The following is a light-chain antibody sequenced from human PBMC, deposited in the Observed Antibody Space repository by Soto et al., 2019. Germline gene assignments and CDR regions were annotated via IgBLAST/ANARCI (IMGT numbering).Light chain of an antibody. J-gene: IGLJ1*01. Sequence: QSVLTQPSSVSGAPGQRVTISCTGSSSNIGAGYDLHWYQQLPGTAPKLLIYGNSNRPSGVPDRFSGSKSGTSASLAITGLQAEDEADYYCQSYDTGLSGSRVFGTGTKVTVL. CDR3: QSYDTGLSGSRV. V-gene: IGLV1-40*01. CDR2: GNS. CDR1: SSNIGAGYD.